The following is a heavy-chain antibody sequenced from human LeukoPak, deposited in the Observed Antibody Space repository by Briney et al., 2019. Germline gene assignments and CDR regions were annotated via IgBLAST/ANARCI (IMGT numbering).Heavy chain of an antibody. CDR2: ISGSGGST. D-gene: IGHD3-10*01. Sequence: GGSLRLSCAASGFTFSSYAVNWVRLAPGKGLEWVSVISGSGGSTNYADSVKGRFTISRDNSKNTLYLQMNSLRAEDTAAYYCAKDRRTITTRGAFDIWGQGAMVSISS. V-gene: IGHV3-23*01. CDR3: AKDRRTITTRGAFDI. J-gene: IGHJ3*02. CDR1: GFTFSSYA.